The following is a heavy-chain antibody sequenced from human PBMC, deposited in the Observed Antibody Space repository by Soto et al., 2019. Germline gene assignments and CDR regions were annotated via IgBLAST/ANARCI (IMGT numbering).Heavy chain of an antibody. D-gene: IGHD3-22*01. CDR3: VKETYYYDVSSYYPLGS. J-gene: IGHJ5*02. Sequence: GGSLRRSCAASGFTFEDYNIHWVRQAPGKGLEWVSLISRDGTSTNYAESVKGRFTISRDNSKNSLYLQMNSLRTEDTALYYCVKETYYYDVSSYYPLGSWGQGTLVTVSS. CDR1: GFTFEDYN. CDR2: ISRDGTST. V-gene: IGHV3-43*01.